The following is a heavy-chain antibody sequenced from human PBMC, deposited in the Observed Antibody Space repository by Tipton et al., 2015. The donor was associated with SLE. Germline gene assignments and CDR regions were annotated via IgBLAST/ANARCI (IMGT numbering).Heavy chain of an antibody. CDR2: IIPILGIA. Sequence: QLVQSGAEVKKPGASVKVSCKASGYTFTSYGISWVRQAPGQGLEWMGRIIPILGIANYAQKFQGRVTITADKSMSTAYMELSSLRSEDTAMYYCASTPGRYFDWPPHAFDIWGQGTMVTVSS. D-gene: IGHD3-9*01. CDR3: ASTPGRYFDWPPHAFDI. J-gene: IGHJ3*02. CDR1: GYTFTSYG. V-gene: IGHV1-69*09.